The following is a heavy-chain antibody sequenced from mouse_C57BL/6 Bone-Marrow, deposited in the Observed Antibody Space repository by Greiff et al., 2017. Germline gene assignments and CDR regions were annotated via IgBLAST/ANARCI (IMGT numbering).Heavy chain of an antibody. D-gene: IGHD2-1*01. Sequence: EVQVVESGAELVRPGASVKLSCTASGFNIQDDYMHWVKQRPEQGLEWIGWIDPENGDTEYASKFQGKATITADTSSNTAYLQLSSLTSEDTAVYYCTGLLYPRYFDYWGQGTTLTVSS. CDR2: IDPENGDT. V-gene: IGHV14-4*01. J-gene: IGHJ2*01. CDR1: GFNIQDDY. CDR3: TGLLYPRYFDY.